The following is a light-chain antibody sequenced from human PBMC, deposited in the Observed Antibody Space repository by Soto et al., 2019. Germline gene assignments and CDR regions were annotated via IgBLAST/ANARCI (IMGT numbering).Light chain of an antibody. Sequence: AIQMTQSPSSLSASVGDRVTITCRASQGIRIDLGWYQQKPGKAPKLLIHTASTLKSGVPSRFSGSGSETEFTLTISSLQPDDFATYYCQQYKHYSTFGQGTNLEIK. CDR2: TAS. CDR3: QQYKHYST. CDR1: QGIRID. J-gene: IGKJ2*01. V-gene: IGKV1-6*01.